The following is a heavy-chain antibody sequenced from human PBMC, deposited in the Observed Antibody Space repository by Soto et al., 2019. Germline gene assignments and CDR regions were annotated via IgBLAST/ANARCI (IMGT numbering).Heavy chain of an antibody. CDR1: GFTFSSYA. J-gene: IGHJ6*02. Sequence: QVQLVESGGCVVQPGRSLRLSCAASGFTFSSYAMHWVRQAPGKGLEWVVVTSYDGSNKYYADSVEGRFTISRDNCKNTLNLKMNSLRAEDTAVYYCVRDMTAPSDYYYGMDVWGQGTTVTVSS. V-gene: IGHV3-30-3*01. CDR3: VRDMTAPSDYYYGMDV. CDR2: TSYDGSNK. D-gene: IGHD3-16*01.